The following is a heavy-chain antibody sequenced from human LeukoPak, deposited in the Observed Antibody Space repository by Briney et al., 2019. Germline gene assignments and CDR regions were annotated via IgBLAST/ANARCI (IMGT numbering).Heavy chain of an antibody. V-gene: IGHV4-31*03. CDR3: ARLVTTVTTFEASDGMDV. D-gene: IGHD4-17*01. Sequence: SETLSLTCTVSGGSISSSGYYWSWIRQHPGKGLEWIGYIYYSGSTYYNPSLKSRVTISVDTSKNQFSLKLSSVTAADTAVYYCARLVTTVTTFEASDGMDVWGQGTTVTVSS. CDR1: GGSISSSGYY. J-gene: IGHJ6*02. CDR2: IYYSGST.